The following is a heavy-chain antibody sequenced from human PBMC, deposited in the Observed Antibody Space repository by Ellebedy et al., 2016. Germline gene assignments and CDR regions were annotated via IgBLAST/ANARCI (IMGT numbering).Heavy chain of an antibody. J-gene: IGHJ4*02. V-gene: IGHV3-23*01. CDR1: GFTFSSYV. CDR2: ISGSGSST. CDR3: AKARTVDYDVDYDNSGYPDPDLDY. Sequence: ETLSLTCAASGFTFSSYVMSWVRQAPGKGLEWVSTISGSGSSTYYADSVKGRFTISRDNSKNTLYLQMNSLGAEDTAIYYCAKARTVDYDVDYDNSGYPDPDLDYWGQGTLVTVSS. D-gene: IGHD3-22*01.